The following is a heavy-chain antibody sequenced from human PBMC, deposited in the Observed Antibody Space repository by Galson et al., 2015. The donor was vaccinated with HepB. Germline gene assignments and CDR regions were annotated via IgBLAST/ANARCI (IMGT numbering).Heavy chain of an antibody. CDR2: INPKNGVA. D-gene: IGHD4-17*01. CDR3: VGGRRRPNGDLRPRLEYFQY. CDR1: GYSFTDYY. J-gene: IGHJ1*01. V-gene: IGHV1-2*02. Sequence: SVKASCKASGYSFTDYYIHWVRQAPGQGLEWMGWINPKNGVANYAQRFQGRVSMARDTSISTASMGLTRLRSDDTAVFYCVGGRRRPNGDLRPRLEYFQYRGQGTLVTVSS.